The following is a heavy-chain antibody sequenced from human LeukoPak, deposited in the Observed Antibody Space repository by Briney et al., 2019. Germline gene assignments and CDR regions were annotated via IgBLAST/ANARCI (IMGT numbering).Heavy chain of an antibody. V-gene: IGHV7-4-1*02. Sequence: ASVKVSCKASGYTFTTYAMNWVRQAPGQGLEWMGWINTNTGNPTYAQGFTGRFVFSLDTSVSTAYLQISSLKAEDTAVYYCARDWEQTGTTFNYYYMDVWGKGTTVIVSS. J-gene: IGHJ6*03. CDR2: INTNTGNP. D-gene: IGHD1-7*01. CDR1: GYTFTTYA. CDR3: ARDWEQTGTTFNYYYMDV.